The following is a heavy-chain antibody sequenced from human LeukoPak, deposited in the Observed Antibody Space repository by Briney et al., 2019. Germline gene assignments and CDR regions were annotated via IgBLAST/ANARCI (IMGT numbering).Heavy chain of an antibody. CDR1: GGSISSGGYY. J-gene: IGHJ1*01. D-gene: IGHD3-22*01. Sequence: SQTLSLTCTVSGGSISSGGYYWSWIRQHPGKGLEWIGYIYYRGSTYYNPSLKSRVTISVDTSKNQFSLKLSSVTAADTAVYYCARDGPHSHYYDSSGYYTHWGQGTLVTVSS. CDR3: ARDGPHSHYYDSSGYYTH. CDR2: IYYRGST. V-gene: IGHV4-31*03.